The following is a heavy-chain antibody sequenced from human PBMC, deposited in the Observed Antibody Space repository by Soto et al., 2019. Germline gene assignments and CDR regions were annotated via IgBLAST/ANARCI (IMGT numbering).Heavy chain of an antibody. CDR1: GFSFSSYA. J-gene: IGHJ4*02. V-gene: IGHV3-23*01. D-gene: IGHD3-10*01. CDR3: AKGVRNYGYYDF. Sequence: EVHLLESGGGLVQPGGSLRLSCAASGFSFSSYAMSWVRQAPGKGLEWVSAISGSGVSTYYADSVRGRFTISRDNSKSPQYLQMDSLRGEDKAGYYCAKGVRNYGYYDFWGQGTLVTVSS. CDR2: ISGSGVST.